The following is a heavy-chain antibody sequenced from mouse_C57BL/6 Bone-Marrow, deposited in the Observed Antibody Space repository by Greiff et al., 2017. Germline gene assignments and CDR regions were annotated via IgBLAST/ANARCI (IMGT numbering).Heavy chain of an antibody. CDR2: IYPGSGST. D-gene: IGHD2-3*01. CDR1: GYTFTSYW. CDR3: ERGRDGYYNFDY. J-gene: IGHJ2*01. Sequence: QVQLQQPGAELVKPGASVKMSCKASGYTFTSYWITWVKQRPGQGLEWIGDIYPGSGSTNYNEKFKSKATLTVDTSSSTAYMQLSSMTSEDSAVYYCERGRDGYYNFDYWGQGTTLTVSS. V-gene: IGHV1-55*01.